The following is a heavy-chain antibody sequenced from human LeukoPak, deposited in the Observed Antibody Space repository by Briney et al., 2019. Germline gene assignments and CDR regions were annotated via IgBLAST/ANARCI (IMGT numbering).Heavy chain of an antibody. CDR2: IYGDGSA. J-gene: IGHJ5*02. V-gene: IGHV4-4*07. CDR1: GGSINTDY. Sequence: SETLSLICNVSGGSINTDYWSWIRQPGGKGLEWVGRIYGDGSAHFNPTLKSRVTMSVDTSKNQVSLRLNSVAAADTAVYYCAKVVNNWFDPWGQGTLVTVSS. CDR3: AKVVNNWFDP.